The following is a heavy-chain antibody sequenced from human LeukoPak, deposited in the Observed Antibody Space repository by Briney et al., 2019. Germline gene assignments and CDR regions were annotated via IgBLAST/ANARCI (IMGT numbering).Heavy chain of an antibody. D-gene: IGHD2-8*02. CDR1: GFTFSSHT. CDR2: IGGHGGRT. V-gene: IGHV3-23*01. Sequence: GGSLRLSCAASGFTFSSHTMNWVSQAPGKGLEWVSAIGGHGGRTGSAADVQGRFTISRDNSRNTLYLQMTSLRAEDTAVYYCVRDTGVSAYNDYWGQGTLVTVSS. CDR3: VRDTGVSAYNDY. J-gene: IGHJ4*02.